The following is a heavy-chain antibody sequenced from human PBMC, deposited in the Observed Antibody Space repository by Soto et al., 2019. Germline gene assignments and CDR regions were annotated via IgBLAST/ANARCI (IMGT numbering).Heavy chain of an antibody. CDR1: GKRFTIYW. V-gene: IGHV5-51*01. Sequence: GAALKICCQGSGKRFTIYWIVLVRPLPGKGVEWMGLIYPGDSDTRDSPSFQGQVTISADKSISTAYLQWSSLKASDTAMYYGARHLGDTRYYSYGMEVWGQGNTVTVS. CDR3: ARHLGDTRYYSYGMEV. CDR2: IYPGDSDT. J-gene: IGHJ6*02. D-gene: IGHD4-17*01.